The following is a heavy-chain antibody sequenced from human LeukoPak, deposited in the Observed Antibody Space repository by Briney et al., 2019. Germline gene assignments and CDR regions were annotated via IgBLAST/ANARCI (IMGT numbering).Heavy chain of an antibody. D-gene: IGHD3-10*01. J-gene: IGHJ4*02. CDR2: INWNGGST. V-gene: IGHV3-20*04. CDR1: GFTFDDYG. Sequence: PGGSLRLSCAASGFTFDDYGMSWVRQAPGKGLEWVSGINWNGGSTGYADSVKGRFTISRDNAKNSLYLQMNSLRAEDTAVYYCARAERVYGSGSVVGYWGQGTLVTVSS. CDR3: ARAERVYGSGSVVGY.